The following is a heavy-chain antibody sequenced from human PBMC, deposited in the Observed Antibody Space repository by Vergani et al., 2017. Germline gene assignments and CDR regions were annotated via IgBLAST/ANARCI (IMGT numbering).Heavy chain of an antibody. V-gene: IGHV3-30*18. Sequence: QVQLVESGGGVVQPGKSLRLSCAASGFTFSSYGMHWVRQAPGKGLEWVAVISYDGSDTYYSNSVKGRFTISRDNSKNTLYLQMNSLRAEDTAVYYCAKDPGLRYFDWYFDYWGQGTLVTVSS. D-gene: IGHD3-9*01. J-gene: IGHJ4*02. CDR2: ISYDGSDT. CDR3: AKDPGLRYFDWYFDY. CDR1: GFTFSSYG.